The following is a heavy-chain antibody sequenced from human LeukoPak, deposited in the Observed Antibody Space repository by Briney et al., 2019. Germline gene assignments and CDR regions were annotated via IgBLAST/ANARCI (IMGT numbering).Heavy chain of an antibody. J-gene: IGHJ4*02. Sequence: GGSLRLSCAASGFTFSSYSMNWVRQAPGKGLEWVSSISPTGNYIYYSDSVKGRFTISRDNAKNTLYLQMNSLRAEDTAVYYCASGPLISYNSSTYPPFDYWGQGTLVTVSS. CDR1: GFTFSSYS. V-gene: IGHV3-21*01. CDR3: ASGPLISYNSSTYPPFDY. CDR2: ISPTGNYI. D-gene: IGHD6-6*01.